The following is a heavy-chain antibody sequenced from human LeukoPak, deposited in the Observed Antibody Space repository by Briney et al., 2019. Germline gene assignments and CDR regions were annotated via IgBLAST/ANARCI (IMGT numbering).Heavy chain of an antibody. CDR3: ARDGYSSSWGGYFDY. Sequence: GSLRLSCAASGFSISGFDIHWIRQPAGKGLEWIGRIYSSGSTNHNPSLKSRVTMSVDASKNQFSLNLTSVTAADTAVYYCARDGYSSSWGGYFDYWGQGALVTVSS. D-gene: IGHD6-13*01. CDR1: GFSISGFD. J-gene: IGHJ4*02. V-gene: IGHV4-4*07. CDR2: IYSSGST.